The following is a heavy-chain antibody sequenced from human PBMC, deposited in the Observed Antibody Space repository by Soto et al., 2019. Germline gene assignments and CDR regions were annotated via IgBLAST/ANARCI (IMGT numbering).Heavy chain of an antibody. CDR1: GFTFSSYG. D-gene: IGHD1-26*01. Sequence: GSLRLSCAASGFTFSSYGMHWVRQAPGKGLEWVAVISYDGSNKYYADSVKGRFTISRDNSKNTLYLQMNSLRAEDTAVYYCAKDRVNMWELPYYYGMDVWGQGTTVTVSS. J-gene: IGHJ6*02. CDR3: AKDRVNMWELPYYYGMDV. CDR2: ISYDGSNK. V-gene: IGHV3-30*18.